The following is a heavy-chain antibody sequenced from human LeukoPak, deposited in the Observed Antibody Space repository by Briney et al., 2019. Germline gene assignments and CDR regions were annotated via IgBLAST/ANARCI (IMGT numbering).Heavy chain of an antibody. J-gene: IGHJ6*03. CDR1: GFTFSSYA. Sequence: PGGSLRLSCAASGFTFSSYAMSWVRQAPGKGLEWVSAISGSGGSTYYADSVKGRFTISRDNSKNSLYLQMSSLRAEDTAVYYCATGLRHSGYDAQGDNYYYYMDVWGKGTTVTVSS. CDR3: ATGLRHSGYDAQGDNYYYYMDV. D-gene: IGHD5-12*01. CDR2: ISGSGGST. V-gene: IGHV3-23*01.